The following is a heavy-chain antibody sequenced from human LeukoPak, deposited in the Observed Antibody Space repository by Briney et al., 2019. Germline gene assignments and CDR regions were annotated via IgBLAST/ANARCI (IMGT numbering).Heavy chain of an antibody. CDR2: IYSGGST. CDR1: GFTASSNY. V-gene: IGHV3-66*02. J-gene: IGHJ6*03. CDR3: ARSYRYYMDV. Sequence: PGRSLRPSCAASGFTASSNYMSWVRQAPGKGLEWVSVIYSGGSTYYADSVKGRFTISRDNSKNTLYLQMNSLRAEDTAVYYCARSYRYYMDVRGKGTTVTVSS.